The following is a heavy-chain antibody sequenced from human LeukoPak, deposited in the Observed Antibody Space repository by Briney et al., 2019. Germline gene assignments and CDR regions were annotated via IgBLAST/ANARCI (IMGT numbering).Heavy chain of an antibody. CDR1: GGSISSSSYY. V-gene: IGHV4-39*01. CDR2: IYYSGST. CDR3: ARRSSRVRGVISPFDY. Sequence: PSETLSLTCTVSGGSISSSSYYWGWIRQPPGKGLEWIGSIYYSGSTYCNPSLKSRVTISVDTSKNQFSLKLSSVTAADTAVYYCARRSSRVRGVISPFDYWGQGTLVTVSS. D-gene: IGHD3-10*01. J-gene: IGHJ4*02.